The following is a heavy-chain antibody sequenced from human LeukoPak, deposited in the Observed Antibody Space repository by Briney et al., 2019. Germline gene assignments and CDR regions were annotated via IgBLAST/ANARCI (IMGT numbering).Heavy chain of an antibody. Sequence: GGSRRLSCAASGFTFSSYAMLWLRQAPGKGLEYVSAISSNGGSTYYANSVKGRFTISRDNSKNTLYLQMGTLRAEDMAVYYCARMAVAYYYDYWGQGTLVTVSS. CDR3: ARMAVAYYYDY. D-gene: IGHD5-24*01. CDR2: ISSNGGST. V-gene: IGHV3-64*01. J-gene: IGHJ4*02. CDR1: GFTFSSYA.